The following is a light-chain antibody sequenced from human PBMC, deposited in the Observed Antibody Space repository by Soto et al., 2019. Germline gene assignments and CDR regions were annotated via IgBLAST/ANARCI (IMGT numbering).Light chain of an antibody. CDR3: QQLKSYPWT. V-gene: IGKV1-9*01. CDR1: QGISSY. J-gene: IGKJ1*01. CDR2: GAS. Sequence: DIQLTQSPPFLSASIGDRVTITCRASQGISSYLAWYQQKPGKAPKLLIYGASTLQSGVPSRFSGSGSGTEFTLTISSLQPEDSATYYCQQLKSYPWTFGQGTKVEIK.